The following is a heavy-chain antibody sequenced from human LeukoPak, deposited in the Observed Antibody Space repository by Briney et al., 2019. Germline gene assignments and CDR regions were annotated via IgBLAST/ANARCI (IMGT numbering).Heavy chain of an antibody. CDR1: GGSISSGSYY. D-gene: IGHD3-10*01. J-gene: IGHJ3*02. V-gene: IGHV4-61*02. Sequence: SETLSLTCTVSGGSISSGSYYWSWIRQPAGKGLEWIGRIYTSGSTNYNPSLKSRVTISVDTSKNQFSLKLSSVTAADTAVYYCARTFTMVRGVIITPDAFDIWGQGTMVTVSS. CDR3: ARTFTMVRGVIITPDAFDI. CDR2: IYTSGST.